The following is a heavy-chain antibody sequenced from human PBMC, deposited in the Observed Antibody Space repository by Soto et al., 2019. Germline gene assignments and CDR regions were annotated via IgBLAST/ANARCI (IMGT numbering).Heavy chain of an antibody. CDR3: AKWNEMKRSFDD. Sequence: QVQLQESGPGLVKPSETLSLTCTVSAGSITNYYWNWIRQPPEKGLEWVGFIHHTGSSMSNPSLSSRLTMSVDTTEGQISLNLRAVTAADTAVYYCAKWNEMKRSFDDWGQGILVTVSS. V-gene: IGHV4-59*01. D-gene: IGHD1-1*01. CDR2: IHHTGSS. CDR1: AGSITNYY. J-gene: IGHJ4*02.